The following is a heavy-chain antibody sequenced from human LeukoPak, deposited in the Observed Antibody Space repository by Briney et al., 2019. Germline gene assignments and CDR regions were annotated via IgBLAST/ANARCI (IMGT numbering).Heavy chain of an antibody. CDR3: ARDSSSWYGYYYGMDV. Sequence: PGGSLRLSCAASGFTFSSYEMNWVRQAPGKGLEWVSYISSSGSTIYYADSVKGRFTISRDNAKNSLYLQMNSLRAEDTAVYYCARDSSSWYGYYYGMDVWGQGPRSPSP. CDR1: GFTFSSYE. CDR2: ISSSGSTI. J-gene: IGHJ6*02. D-gene: IGHD6-13*01. V-gene: IGHV3-48*03.